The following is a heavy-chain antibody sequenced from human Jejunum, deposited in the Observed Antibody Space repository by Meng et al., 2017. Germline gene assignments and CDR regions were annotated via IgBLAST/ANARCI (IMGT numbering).Heavy chain of an antibody. CDR2: INAYNGNT. Sequence: VQRVQSGGEVKKPGASAKVSCKASGYTFNTYGISWVRQAPVQGLEWRGWINAYNGNTNYEEKLQGRVTMTTDTSTSTAYMELRNLRSDDTAVYYCARVASFVSDYWGQGTLVTVSS. CDR3: ARVASFVSDY. D-gene: IGHD3-3*01. V-gene: IGHV1-18*01. CDR1: GYTFNTYG. J-gene: IGHJ4*02.